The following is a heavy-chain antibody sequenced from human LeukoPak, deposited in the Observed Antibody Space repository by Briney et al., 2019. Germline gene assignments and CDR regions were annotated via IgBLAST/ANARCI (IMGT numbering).Heavy chain of an antibody. CDR3: ARDRYYIQDY. V-gene: IGHV3-74*01. J-gene: IGHJ4*02. CDR1: GFTFSSYE. D-gene: IGHD3-22*01. CDR2: IKNDGITT. Sequence: PGGSLRLSCAASGFTFSSYEMNWFRQAPGKGLVWVSYIKNDGITTAYADSVKGRFTISRDNAMNTLFLQMNSLRAEDTAMYYCARDRYYIQDYWGQGTLVTVSS.